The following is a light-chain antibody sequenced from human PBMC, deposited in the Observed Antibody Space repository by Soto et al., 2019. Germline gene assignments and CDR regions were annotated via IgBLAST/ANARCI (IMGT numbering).Light chain of an antibody. CDR3: QQYNNWPWT. J-gene: IGKJ1*01. Sequence: EIVMTQSPVTLSVSPGERATLYCRASQSVSSNLAWYQQKPGKAPMLLIYGASTRATGISARFSGSGSGTEFTLTISSLKSEDVSVYYCQQYNNWPWTFGQGTKVEIK. CDR2: GAS. CDR1: QSVSSN. V-gene: IGKV3-15*01.